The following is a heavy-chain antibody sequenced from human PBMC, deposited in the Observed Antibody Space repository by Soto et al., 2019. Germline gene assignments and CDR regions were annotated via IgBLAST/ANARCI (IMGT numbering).Heavy chain of an antibody. CDR2: ISGSGGST. V-gene: IGHV3-23*01. CDR1: GFTFSSYA. CDR3: AKVWIAVAVEVYFQH. J-gene: IGHJ1*01. Sequence: LGGSLSLSCAASGFTFSSYAMSWVRQAPGQGLEWVSAISGSGGSTYYADSVKGRFTISRDNSKNTLYRQMNSLRAEDTAVYYCAKVWIAVAVEVYFQHWGQGTLVTVSS. D-gene: IGHD6-19*01.